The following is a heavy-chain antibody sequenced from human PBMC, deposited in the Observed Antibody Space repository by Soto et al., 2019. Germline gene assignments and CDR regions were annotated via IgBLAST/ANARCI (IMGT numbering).Heavy chain of an antibody. Sequence: ASVKVSCKASGYNFTNYHIHWVRQAPGQGLEWMGWISSYTGNTYYQHSANTEYAQKFQGRVSLTTDTSTTTAYLELRGLRSDDTAVYYCARGRQKWRRNDAFGIWGQGTLVTVSS. CDR1: GYNFTNYH. V-gene: IGHV1-18*04. J-gene: IGHJ3*02. D-gene: IGHD5-12*01. CDR3: ARGRQKWRRNDAFGI. CDR2: ISSYTGNTYYQHSANT.